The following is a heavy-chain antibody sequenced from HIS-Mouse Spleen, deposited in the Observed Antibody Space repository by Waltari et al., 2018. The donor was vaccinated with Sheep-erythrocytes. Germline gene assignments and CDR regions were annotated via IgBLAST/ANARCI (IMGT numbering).Heavy chain of an antibody. CDR1: GFAVSGYG. J-gene: IGHJ4*02. CDR3: AKDISRNIVVVPAAVGDY. Sequence: EVQLVESGGGLVQPGGSRRLSCAASGFAVSGYGMSCGCQAPGKGLEWVANIKQDGSEKYYVDSVKGRFTISRDNAKNSLYLQMNSLRAEDTALYYCAKDISRNIVVVPAAVGDYWGQGTLVTVSS. CDR2: IKQDGSEK. D-gene: IGHD2-2*01. V-gene: IGHV3-7*03.